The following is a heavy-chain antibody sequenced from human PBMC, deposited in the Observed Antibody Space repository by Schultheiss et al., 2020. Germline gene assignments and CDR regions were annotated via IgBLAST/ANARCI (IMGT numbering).Heavy chain of an antibody. CDR1: GFIFGDYA. J-gene: IGHJ4*02. V-gene: IGHV3-30*01. CDR2: ISYDGSNK. D-gene: IGHD1-26*01. CDR3: AKDGASYRFDY. Sequence: GESLKISCTASGFIFGDYAMSWVRQAPGKGLEWVAVISYDGSNKYHADSVKGRFTISRDNSKNTLYLQMNSLRAEDTAVYYCAKDGASYRFDYWGQGTLVTVYS.